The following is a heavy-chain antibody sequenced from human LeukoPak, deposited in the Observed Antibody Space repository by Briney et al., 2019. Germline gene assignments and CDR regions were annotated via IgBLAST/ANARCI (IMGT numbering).Heavy chain of an antibody. D-gene: IGHD6-13*01. V-gene: IGHV1-69*02. Sequence: SVKVSCKASGGTFSSYTISWVRQAPGQGLEWMGRIIPILGIANYAQKFQGRVTITADKSTSTAYMELSSLRSEDTAVYYCARGPLYSSNFDYWGQGTLVTVSP. CDR1: GGTFSSYT. CDR3: ARGPLYSSNFDY. J-gene: IGHJ4*02. CDR2: IIPILGIA.